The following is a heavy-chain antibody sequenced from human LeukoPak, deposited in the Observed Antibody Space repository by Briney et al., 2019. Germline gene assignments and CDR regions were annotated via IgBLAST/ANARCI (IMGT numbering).Heavy chain of an antibody. CDR1: GGSISSYY. Sequence: PSETLSLTCTVSGGSISSYYWGWVRQPPGKALEWIGNIFYSGSTYYSPSLKSRVTISLDTSRNQFSLKLNSVTAADTAVYYCAKSNGYGLIDIWGQGTMVTVSS. J-gene: IGHJ3*02. CDR2: IFYSGST. V-gene: IGHV4-39*07. CDR3: AKSNGYGLIDI. D-gene: IGHD3-10*01.